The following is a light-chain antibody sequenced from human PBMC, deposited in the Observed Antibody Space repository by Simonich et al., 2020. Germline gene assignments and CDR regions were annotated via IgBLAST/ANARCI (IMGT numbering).Light chain of an antibody. CDR3: QQYYSTPYT. J-gene: IGKJ2*01. V-gene: IGKV4-1*01. CDR1: KSVLYSSNNKNY. CDR2: WAS. Sequence: DIVMTQSPDSLAVYLGERATINCKSSKSVLYSSNNKNYLAWYPQKPGQPPKLLIYWASTREAGVPDRFSGSGSGTDFTLTISSLQAEDVAVYYCQQYYSTPYTFGQGTKLEIK.